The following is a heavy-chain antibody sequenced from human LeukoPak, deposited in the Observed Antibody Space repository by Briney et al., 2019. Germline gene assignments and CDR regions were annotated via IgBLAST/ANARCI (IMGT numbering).Heavy chain of an antibody. V-gene: IGHV4-59*12. Sequence: SETLSLTCTVSGGSISSYYWSWIRQPPGKGLEWIGYIYYSGSTNYNPSLKSRVTMSVDTSKNQFSLKLSSVTAADTAVYYCARVWRQWLVLLDYWGQGTLVTVSS. CDR3: ARVWRQWLVLLDY. D-gene: IGHD6-19*01. CDR1: GGSISSYY. CDR2: IYYSGST. J-gene: IGHJ4*02.